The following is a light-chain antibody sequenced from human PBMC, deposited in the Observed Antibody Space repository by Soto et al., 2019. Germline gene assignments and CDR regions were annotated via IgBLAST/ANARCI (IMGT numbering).Light chain of an antibody. CDR3: EAWDSSLSAGV. Sequence: QSALTQPPSVSAAPGQKVTVSCSGSRSNIGNNYVSWYQHLPGTAPKLLIYDNDKRPSGIPDRFSASKSGTSATLGITGLQTGDEADYYCEAWDSSLSAGVVGGGTKLTV. J-gene: IGLJ3*02. CDR2: DND. CDR1: RSNIGNNY. V-gene: IGLV1-51*01.